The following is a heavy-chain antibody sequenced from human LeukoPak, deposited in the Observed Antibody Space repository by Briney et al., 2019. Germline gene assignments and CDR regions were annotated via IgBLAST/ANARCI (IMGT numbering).Heavy chain of an antibody. D-gene: IGHD3-10*01. J-gene: IGHJ4*02. V-gene: IGHV3-48*01. Sequence: GGSLRLSCAASGFTFSSYSMNWVRQAPGKGLEWVSYISSSSSTIYYPDSVKGRFIISRDNSKNTLYLQMNSLRAEDTAVYYCARDLGSGTQYTFFDYWGQGTLVTVSS. CDR3: ARDLGSGTQYTFFDY. CDR1: GFTFSSYS. CDR2: ISSSSSTI.